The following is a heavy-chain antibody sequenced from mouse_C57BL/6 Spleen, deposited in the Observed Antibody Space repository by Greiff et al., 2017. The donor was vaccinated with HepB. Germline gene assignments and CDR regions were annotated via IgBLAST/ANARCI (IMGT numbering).Heavy chain of an antibody. Sequence: EVQRVESGGGLVKPGGSLKLSCAASGFTFSDYGMHWVRQAPEKGLEWVAYISSGSSTIYYADTVKGRFTISRDNAKNTLFLQMTSLRSEDTAMYYCARQATVVARGFDYWGQGTTLTVSS. CDR1: GFTFSDYG. CDR2: ISSGSSTI. V-gene: IGHV5-17*01. D-gene: IGHD1-1*01. J-gene: IGHJ2*01. CDR3: ARQATVVARGFDY.